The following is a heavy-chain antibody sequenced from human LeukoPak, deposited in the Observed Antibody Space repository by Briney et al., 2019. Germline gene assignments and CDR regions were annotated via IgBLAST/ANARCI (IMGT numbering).Heavy chain of an antibody. CDR1: GGSISSYY. CDR3: ARDFGYCDTSSCSDALDI. D-gene: IGHD2-15*01. J-gene: IGHJ3*02. Sequence: PSETLSLTCTVSGGSISSYYWSWIRQPPGRGLEWIGYIYHDGTTYYNPSLKSRVTISLGRSDNQISLKVSSVIAADTATYYCARDFGYCDTSSCSDALDIWGHGTMVIVSP. CDR2: IYHDGTT. V-gene: IGHV4-59*12.